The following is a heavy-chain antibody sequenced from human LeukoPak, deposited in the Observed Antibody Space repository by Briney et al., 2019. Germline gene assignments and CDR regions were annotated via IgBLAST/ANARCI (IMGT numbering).Heavy chain of an antibody. CDR3: ARDAGPAPYNNWFDP. Sequence: ASVKVSCKASGYTFTSYAMNWVRQAPGQGLEWMGWINTNTGNPTYAQGFTGRFVFSLDPSGTTAYLQISSLKADDTAFYYCARDAGPAPYNNWFDPWGQGTLVTVSS. D-gene: IGHD2-2*01. J-gene: IGHJ5*02. CDR2: INTNTGNP. V-gene: IGHV7-4-1*02. CDR1: GYTFTSYA.